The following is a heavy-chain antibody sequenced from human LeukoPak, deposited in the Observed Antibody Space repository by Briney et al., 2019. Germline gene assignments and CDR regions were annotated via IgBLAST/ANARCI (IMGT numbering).Heavy chain of an antibody. J-gene: IGHJ6*02. CDR3: ARTSRHFYGSGSSLTPWPAGMDV. Sequence: ASVKVSCKASGYAFTSYGISWVRQAPGQGLEWMGWISAYNGNTNYAQKLQGRVTMTTDTSTSTAYMELRSLRSDDTAVYYCARTSRHFYGSGSSLTPWPAGMDVWGQGTTVTVSS. CDR1: GYAFTSYG. CDR2: ISAYNGNT. V-gene: IGHV1-18*01. D-gene: IGHD3-10*01.